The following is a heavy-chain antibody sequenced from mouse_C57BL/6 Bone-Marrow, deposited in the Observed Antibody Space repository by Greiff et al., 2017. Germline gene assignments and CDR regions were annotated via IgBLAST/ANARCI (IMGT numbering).Heavy chain of an antibody. J-gene: IGHJ3*01. V-gene: IGHV14-4*01. D-gene: IGHD2-12*01. CDR3: TTREDDRGLAY. CDR2: IDPENGDT. CDR1: GFNIKDDY. Sequence: EVQLQQSGAELVRPGASVKLSCTASGFNIKDDYMHWVKQRPEQGLEWIGWIDPENGDTEYDSKFQGKATITADTTSNTAYLQLSRLTSDDTAVQEGTTREDDRGLAYWGQGTLVTVAA.